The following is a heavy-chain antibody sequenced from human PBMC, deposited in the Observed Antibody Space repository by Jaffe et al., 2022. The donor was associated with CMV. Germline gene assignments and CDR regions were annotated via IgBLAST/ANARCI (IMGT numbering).Heavy chain of an antibody. J-gene: IGHJ5*02. D-gene: IGHD1-7*01. V-gene: IGHV3-49*04. CDR3: TRTITGTRKIHNWFDP. Sequence: EVQLVESGGGLVQPGRSLRLSCTASGFTFGDYAMSWVRQAPGKGLEWVGFIRSKAYGGTTEYAASVKGRFTISRDDSKSIAYLQMNSLKTEDTAVYYCTRTITGTRKIHNWFDPWGQGTLVTVSS. CDR1: GFTFGDYA. CDR2: IRSKAYGGTT.